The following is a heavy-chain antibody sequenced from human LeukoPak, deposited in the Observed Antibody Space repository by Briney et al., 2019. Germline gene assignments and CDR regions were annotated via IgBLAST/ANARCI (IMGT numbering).Heavy chain of an antibody. D-gene: IGHD6-19*01. J-gene: IGHJ4*02. V-gene: IGHV3-23*01. CDR2: ISGSGTYT. Sequence: PGGSLRLSCAASGFTFSSYAMSWVRQAPGKGLEWVSSISGSGTYTYYADSVKGRFTISRDNSENTLFLQMNSLRAEDTAIYYWCKGDSGERYLHCDYWGQGTLVTVSS. CDR1: GFTFSSYA. CDR3: CKGDSGERYLHCDY.